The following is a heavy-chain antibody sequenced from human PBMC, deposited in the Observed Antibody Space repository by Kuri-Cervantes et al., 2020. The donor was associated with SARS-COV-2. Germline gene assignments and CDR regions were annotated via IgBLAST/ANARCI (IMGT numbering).Heavy chain of an antibody. CDR3: ARGYYDTLTASHWYFDL. D-gene: IGHD3-9*01. CDR1: GGSINSYY. CDR2: ISSSGST. Sequence: GSLRLSCTVPGGSINSYYWNWIRQPPGKGLEWIGYISSSGSTNYNPFLKSRVTMSVDTSKNQFSLRLKSVTAADTAVYYCARGYYDTLTASHWYFDLWGCGTLVTVSS. J-gene: IGHJ2*01. V-gene: IGHV4-59*01.